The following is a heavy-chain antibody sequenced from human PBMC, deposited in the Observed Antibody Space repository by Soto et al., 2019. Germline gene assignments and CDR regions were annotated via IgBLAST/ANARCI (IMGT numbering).Heavy chain of an antibody. CDR1: GFSLSTSGAG. CDR2: IYWNDDK. J-gene: IGHJ4*02. D-gene: IGHD6-19*01. CDR3: AHRPSGWDLFDY. V-gene: IGHV2-5*01. Sequence: SGPTLVNPTQTLTVTCTFSGFSLSTSGAGVGWIRQSPGKAPEWLALIYWNDDKRYSPSLKARLTITKDTSKNQVVLTMTNMDPVDTATYYCAHRPSGWDLFDYWGQGTLVTVSA.